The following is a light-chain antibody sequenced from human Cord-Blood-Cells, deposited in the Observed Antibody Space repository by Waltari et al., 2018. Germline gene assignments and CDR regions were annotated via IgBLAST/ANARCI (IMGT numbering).Light chain of an antibody. CDR2: DVS. CDR3: CSYAGSFVV. Sequence: QSALTQPRSVSGSPGQSVTIPRTGTSSDVGGYNYVSWYQQHPGKAPQLMIYDVSKRPSGVPDRFSGSKSGNTASLTISGLQAEDEADYYCCSYAGSFVVFGGGTKLTVL. J-gene: IGLJ2*01. V-gene: IGLV2-11*01. CDR1: SSDVGGYNY.